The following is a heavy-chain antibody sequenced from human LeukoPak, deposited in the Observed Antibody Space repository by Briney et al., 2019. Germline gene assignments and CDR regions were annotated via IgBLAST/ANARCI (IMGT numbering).Heavy chain of an antibody. Sequence: LGASVKVSCKASGYTFTGYYMHWVRQAPGQGLEWMGWINPNSGGTNYAQKVQGRVTMTRDTSISTAYMELSSLRADDTAVYYCARDTLGLWFGDSLLGYYGMDVWGQGTTVTVSS. J-gene: IGHJ6*02. D-gene: IGHD3-10*01. CDR3: ARDTLGLWFGDSLLGYYGMDV. CDR1: GYTFTGYY. V-gene: IGHV1-2*03. CDR2: INPNSGGT.